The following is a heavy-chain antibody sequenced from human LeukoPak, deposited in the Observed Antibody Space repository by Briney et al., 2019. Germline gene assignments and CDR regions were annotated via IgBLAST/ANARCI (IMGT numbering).Heavy chain of an antibody. CDR3: AKELHYYYDSSGYLY. CDR1: GFTFSSYA. CDR2: ISGSGGST. V-gene: IGHV3-23*01. J-gene: IGHJ4*02. Sequence: GGSLRLSCAASGFTFSSYAMSWVRQAPGKGLEWISAISGSGGSTYYADSVKGRFTISRDNSKNTLYLQMNSLRAEDTAVYYCAKELHYYYDSSGYLYWGQGTLVTVSS. D-gene: IGHD3-22*01.